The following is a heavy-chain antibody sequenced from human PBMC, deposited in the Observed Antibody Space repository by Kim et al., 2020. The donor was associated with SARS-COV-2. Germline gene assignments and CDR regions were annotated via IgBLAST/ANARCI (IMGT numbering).Heavy chain of an antibody. Sequence: AQKFQGRVTLTRDTSTSTVYMELSSLGSEDTAVYYCARDLVVVPAASGFDYWGQGTLVTVSS. D-gene: IGHD2-2*01. CDR3: ARDLVVVPAASGFDY. V-gene: IGHV1-46*01. J-gene: IGHJ4*02.